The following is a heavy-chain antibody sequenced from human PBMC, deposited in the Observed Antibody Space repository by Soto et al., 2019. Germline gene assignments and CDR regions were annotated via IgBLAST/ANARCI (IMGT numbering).Heavy chain of an antibody. CDR2: ISYDGGNK. Sequence: QVQLVESVGGVVQPGKSLRLSCTASGFTFRTFGMHWVRQAPGKGLEWVAVISYDGGNKYYADSVKGRFTISRDNSKNTLFLQMNSLRPEDTAVYHCVKGYTAMILIPVYFDYWGLGTLVTVSS. J-gene: IGHJ4*02. V-gene: IGHV3-30*18. D-gene: IGHD5-18*01. CDR1: GFTFRTFG. CDR3: VKGYTAMILIPVYFDY.